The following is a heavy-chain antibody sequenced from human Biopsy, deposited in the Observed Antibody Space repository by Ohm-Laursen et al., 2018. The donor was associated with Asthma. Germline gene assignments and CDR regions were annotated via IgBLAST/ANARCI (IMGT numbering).Heavy chain of an antibody. Sequence: SQTLSLTCTVSGGSINIGDYYWSWIRQHPVKGLEWIGYIYYSGSTYSNPSLKSRVSISPDTSKNQFSLSLTSVTAADTAVYYCARTTCGDDGFDPWGQGTLVTVSS. D-gene: IGHD4-17*01. J-gene: IGHJ5*02. CDR1: GGSINIGDYY. CDR3: ARTTCGDDGFDP. V-gene: IGHV4-31*03. CDR2: IYYSGST.